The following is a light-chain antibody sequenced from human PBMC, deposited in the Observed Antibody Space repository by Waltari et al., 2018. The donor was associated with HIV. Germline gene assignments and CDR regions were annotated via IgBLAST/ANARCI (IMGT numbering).Light chain of an antibody. J-gene: IGLJ2*01. CDR1: TSDFACYNL. Sequence: QSALSQPASVSGPPGQSITISFTGPTSDFACYNLISWYQQHPGRAPKLMIYEVSKRPSGISNRFSGSKSGNTASLTISGLQAEDEADYYCCAYAGSTTYVGFGGGTKLTVL. CDR3: CAYAGSTTYVG. V-gene: IGLV2-23*02. CDR2: EVS.